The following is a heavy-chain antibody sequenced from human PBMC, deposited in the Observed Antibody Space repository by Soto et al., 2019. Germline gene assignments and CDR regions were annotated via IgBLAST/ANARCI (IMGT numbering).Heavy chain of an antibody. V-gene: IGHV4-59*01. CDR3: ARTQLGSFDI. D-gene: IGHD3-16*01. Sequence: QVQLQESGPGLVKPSETLSLTCTVSGGSINTYYWSWIRQPPGKGLEWIGYIYHTGSTNYNPSLKSRVNISVDTSKKQFSLRLRSGTAADTAVYYCARTQLGSFDIWGQGTMVTVSS. J-gene: IGHJ3*02. CDR1: GGSINTYY. CDR2: IYHTGST.